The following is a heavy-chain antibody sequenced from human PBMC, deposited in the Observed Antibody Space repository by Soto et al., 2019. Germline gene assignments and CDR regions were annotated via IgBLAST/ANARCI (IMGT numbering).Heavy chain of an antibody. V-gene: IGHV3-23*01. J-gene: IGHJ5*02. CDR2: IHGSGGSA. D-gene: IGHD6-19*01. Sequence: EVQLLESGGGLVQPGGSLRLSCAASGFTFRNYAMSWVRQAPGKGLEWVSAIHGSGGSAYYADSVKGRFTVSRDDSKNTLYLQMSSLRVDDTALYYCAKDAVASNEDWDWFDPWGQGTLVTVSS. CDR1: GFTFRNYA. CDR3: AKDAVASNEDWDWFDP.